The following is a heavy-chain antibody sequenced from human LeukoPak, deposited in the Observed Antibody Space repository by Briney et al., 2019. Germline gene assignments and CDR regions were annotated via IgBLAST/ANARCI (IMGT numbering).Heavy chain of an antibody. CDR2: IVVGSGNT. V-gene: IGHV1-58*01. CDR3: AANAGIAVAGTHWFDP. D-gene: IGHD6-19*01. J-gene: IGHJ5*02. CDR1: GFTFTSPA. Sequence: SVKVSCKASGFTFTSPAVQWVRQARGQRLEWIGWIVVGSGNTNYVQKFQERVTITRDMSTSTAYMELSSLRSEDTAVYYCAANAGIAVAGTHWFDPWGQGTLVTVSS.